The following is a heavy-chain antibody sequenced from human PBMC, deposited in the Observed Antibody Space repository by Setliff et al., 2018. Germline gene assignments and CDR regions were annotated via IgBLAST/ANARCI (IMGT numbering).Heavy chain of an antibody. D-gene: IGHD5-12*01. CDR2: INHSGST. CDR3: ARGGHSGPDAFDS. V-gene: IGHV4-34*01. CDR1: GGSFSDSY. J-gene: IGHJ3*01. Sequence: PSETLSLTCAVYGGSFSDSYWSWIRQSPGKGLEWIGEINHSGSTNYNPSLKTRVTIPVDTSKNQFSLKLSSLTAADMAKYYCARGGHSGPDAFDSWGQGTRVTVSS.